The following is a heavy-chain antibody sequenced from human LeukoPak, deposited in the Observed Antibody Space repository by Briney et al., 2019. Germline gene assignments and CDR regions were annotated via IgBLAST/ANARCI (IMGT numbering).Heavy chain of an antibody. Sequence: SETLSLTCAVYGGSFSGYYWSWIRQPAGKGLEWIGRIYTSGTTHYNPSLKSRVTMSVDTSKNQFSLKLSSVTAADTAVYYCAREVVAAAGTVDYWGQGTLVTVSS. CDR2: IYTSGTT. CDR1: GGSFSGYY. D-gene: IGHD6-13*01. J-gene: IGHJ4*02. V-gene: IGHV4-4*07. CDR3: AREVVAAAGTVDY.